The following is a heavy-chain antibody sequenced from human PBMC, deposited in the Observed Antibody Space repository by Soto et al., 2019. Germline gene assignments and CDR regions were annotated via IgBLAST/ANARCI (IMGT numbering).Heavy chain of an antibody. V-gene: IGHV2-70*01. J-gene: IGHJ4*02. Sequence: SGPTLVNPTQTLTLTCTFSGFSLSTSGMCVSWIRQPPGKALEWLALIDWDDDKYYNTSLKTRLTISKDTSKNQVFLTMTNLDPVDTATYYCARIRTTRGILTGYQSTVFDYWGQ. CDR3: ARIRTTRGILTGYQSTVFDY. CDR2: IDWDDDK. D-gene: IGHD3-9*01. CDR1: GFSLSTSGMC.